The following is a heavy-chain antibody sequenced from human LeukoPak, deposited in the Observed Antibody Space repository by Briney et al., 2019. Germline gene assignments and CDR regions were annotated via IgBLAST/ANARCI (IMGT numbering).Heavy chain of an antibody. CDR3: AGHHPRNTVDF. CDR1: GGSISSYY. J-gene: IGHJ4*02. D-gene: IGHD2-8*02. V-gene: IGHV4-59*08. CDR2: IYYSGST. Sequence: SETLSLTCTVPGGSISSYYWSWIRQPPGKGLEWIGYIYYSGSTNYNPSLKSRVTISVDTSKNQFSLKLSSVTAADTAVYYCAGHHPRNTVDFWGQGTLVTVSS.